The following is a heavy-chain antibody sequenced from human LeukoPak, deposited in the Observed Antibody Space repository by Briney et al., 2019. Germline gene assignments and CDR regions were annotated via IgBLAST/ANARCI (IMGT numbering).Heavy chain of an antibody. CDR3: ATQGGNFDY. D-gene: IGHD3-16*01. CDR1: GFTFNTYT. V-gene: IGHV3-48*01. Sequence: GGSLRLSCAASGFTFNTYTMNWVRQAPGKGLEWVSYISGSSGIIDYADSVKGRFTISRDNSKNTLYLQMNSLRAEDTAVYYCATQGGNFDYWGQGTLVTVSS. J-gene: IGHJ4*02. CDR2: ISGSSGII.